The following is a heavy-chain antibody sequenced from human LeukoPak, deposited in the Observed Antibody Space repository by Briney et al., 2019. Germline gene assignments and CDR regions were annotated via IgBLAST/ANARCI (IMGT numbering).Heavy chain of an antibody. CDR1: GYTFTDYH. CDR2: INPNSGGT. J-gene: IGHJ4*02. Sequence: ASVKVSCKASGYTFTDYHIHWVRQAPGQGLEWMGWINPNSGGTNYAQEFQGRVTMTRGTSISTAYMELSRLRSDDTAVYYCARENWYFDYWGQGTPVTVSS. V-gene: IGHV1-2*02. CDR3: ARENWYFDY.